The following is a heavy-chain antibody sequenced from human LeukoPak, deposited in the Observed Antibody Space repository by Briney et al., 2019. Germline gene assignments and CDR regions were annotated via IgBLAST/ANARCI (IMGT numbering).Heavy chain of an antibody. V-gene: IGHV3-30*02. Sequence: GGSLRLSCAASGFTFSSYGMHWVRQAPGKGLEWVAFIRYDGSNKYYADSVKGRFTISRDNSKNTLYLQMNSLKTEDTAVYYCTTDPTPTRYYYDSSGYYYYWGQGTLVTVSS. D-gene: IGHD3-22*01. J-gene: IGHJ4*02. CDR2: IRYDGSNK. CDR3: TTDPTPTRYYYDSSGYYYY. CDR1: GFTFSSYG.